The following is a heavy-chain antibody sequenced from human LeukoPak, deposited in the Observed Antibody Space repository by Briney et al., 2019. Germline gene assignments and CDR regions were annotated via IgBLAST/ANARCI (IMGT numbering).Heavy chain of an antibody. V-gene: IGHV3-21*01. J-gene: IGHJ4*02. CDR1: GFTFSNYN. CDR2: ISRSSIYM. CDR3: ARGRYDSSGYYSIFDY. D-gene: IGHD3-22*01. Sequence: MSGGSLRLSCAASGFTFSNYNMNWVRQAPGKGLEWVSSISRSSIYMYYADSVKGRFTISRDNAKNSLYLQMNSLRAEDTAVYYCARGRYDSSGYYSIFDYWGQGTLVTVSS.